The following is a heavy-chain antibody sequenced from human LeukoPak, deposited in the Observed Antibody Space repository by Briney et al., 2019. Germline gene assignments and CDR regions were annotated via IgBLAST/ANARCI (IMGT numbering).Heavy chain of an antibody. J-gene: IGHJ4*02. V-gene: IGHV4-59*11. Sequence: SETLSLTCTVSGGSISSHYWSWIRQPPGKGLEWIGYIYYSGSTNYNPSLKSRVTISVDTSKNQFSLKLSSVTAADTAVYYCARGSPDGAFFDYWGQGTLVTVSS. CDR2: IYYSGST. D-gene: IGHD5-24*01. CDR1: GGSISSHY. CDR3: ARGSPDGAFFDY.